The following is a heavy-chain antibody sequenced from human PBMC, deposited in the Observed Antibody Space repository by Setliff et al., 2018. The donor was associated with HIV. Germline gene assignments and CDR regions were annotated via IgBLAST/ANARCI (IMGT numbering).Heavy chain of an antibody. D-gene: IGHD6-19*01. CDR2: IYHSGSA. CDR1: GDSISSNW. V-gene: IGHV4-28*03. Sequence: SETLSLTCTVSGDSISSNWWGWIRQPPGKGLEWIGYIYHSGSASHNPSLKSRITISVDTSKNQFSLKLSSVTAADTAVYYCARDRCSGCYRFDYWGQGTLVTVSS. CDR3: ARDRCSGCYRFDY. J-gene: IGHJ4*02.